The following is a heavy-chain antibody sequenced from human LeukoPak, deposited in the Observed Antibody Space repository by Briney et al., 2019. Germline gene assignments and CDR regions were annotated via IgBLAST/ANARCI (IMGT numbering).Heavy chain of an antibody. CDR1: GDHLSSYY. Sequence: WETLSLTCTVSGDHLSSYYWSWIRRPGGKGLEWIGRVYTSGSTTYNPSLKSRVTMSVDTSKNQFSLNLRSVTAADTAVYYCASSIFGVVPPAYWGQGTLVTVSS. J-gene: IGHJ4*02. CDR2: VYTSGST. V-gene: IGHV4-4*07. D-gene: IGHD3-3*01. CDR3: ASSIFGVVPPAY.